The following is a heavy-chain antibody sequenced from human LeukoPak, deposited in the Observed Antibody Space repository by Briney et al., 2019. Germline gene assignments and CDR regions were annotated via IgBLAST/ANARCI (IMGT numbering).Heavy chain of an antibody. J-gene: IGHJ3*02. CDR2: ITSDGSST. D-gene: IGHD1-1*01. CDR3: ARGTHGSDI. CDR1: GFTFSNYW. V-gene: IGHV3-74*01. Sequence: GGSLRLSCAASGFTFSNYWMHWVRQAPGKGLVWVSRITSDGSSTGYTDSVRGRFTISRDNAKNTLYLQMNSLRAEDTAVYYCARGTHGSDIWGQGTMVPVSS.